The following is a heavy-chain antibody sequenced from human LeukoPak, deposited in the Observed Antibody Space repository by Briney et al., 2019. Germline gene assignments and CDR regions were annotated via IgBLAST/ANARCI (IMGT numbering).Heavy chain of an antibody. CDR3: ARVDIVVVPAAMKVLDAFDI. J-gene: IGHJ3*02. V-gene: IGHV4-59*08. CDR1: GGSISSYY. Sequence: PSGTLSLTCTVSGGSISSYYWSWIRQPPGKGLEWIGYIYYSGSTNYNPSLKSRVTISVDTSKNQFSLKLSSVTAADTAVYYCARVDIVVVPAAMKVLDAFDIWGQGTMVTVSS. D-gene: IGHD2-2*03. CDR2: IYYSGST.